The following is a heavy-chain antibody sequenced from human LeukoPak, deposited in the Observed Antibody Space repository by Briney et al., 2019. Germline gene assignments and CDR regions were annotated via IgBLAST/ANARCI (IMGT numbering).Heavy chain of an antibody. V-gene: IGHV3-23*01. CDR2: ISGSGGST. Sequence: QPGGSLRLSCAASGFTFSSYAMSWVRQAPGKGLEWVSAISGSGGSTYYADSVKGRFTISRDNSKNTLYLQMNSLRAEDTAVYYCAKELDYDFWSGYEYYFDYWGQGTLVTASS. CDR3: AKELDYDFWSGYEYYFDY. D-gene: IGHD3-3*01. CDR1: GFTFSSYA. J-gene: IGHJ4*02.